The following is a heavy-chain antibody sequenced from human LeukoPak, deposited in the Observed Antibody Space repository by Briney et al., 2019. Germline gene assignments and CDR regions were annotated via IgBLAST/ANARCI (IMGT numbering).Heavy chain of an antibody. J-gene: IGHJ4*02. D-gene: IGHD5-18*01. V-gene: IGHV4-38-2*01. CDR2: IYHSGST. CDR3: ARGGYSYGYSDY. Sequence: WXXXPXXXGLEWIGSIYHSGSTYYNPSLKSRVTISVDTSKNQFSLKLSSVTAADTAVYYCARGGYSYGYSDYWGQGTLVTVSS.